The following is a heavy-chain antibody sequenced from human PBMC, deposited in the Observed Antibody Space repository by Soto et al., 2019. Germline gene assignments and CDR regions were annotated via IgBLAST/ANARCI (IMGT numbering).Heavy chain of an antibody. D-gene: IGHD1-26*01. J-gene: IGHJ3*02. Sequence: GGSLTLSCAASGFTFSRSAMHWVRQAPGKGLEWVAVISYDGSNKYYADSVKGRFTISRDYSKYTLCLQMNSLRAEDTAVYYCARAKGANLADAFDIWGQGTMVTVSS. CDR3: ARAKGANLADAFDI. CDR2: ISYDGSNK. CDR1: GFTFSRSA. V-gene: IGHV3-30*04.